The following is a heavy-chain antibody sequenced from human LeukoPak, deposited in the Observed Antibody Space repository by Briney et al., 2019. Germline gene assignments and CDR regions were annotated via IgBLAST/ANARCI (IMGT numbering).Heavy chain of an antibody. CDR1: GGSISSYY. J-gene: IGHJ5*02. CDR2: IYYSGST. Sequence: SETLSLTCTVSGGSISSYYWSWIRQPPGKGLEWIGYIYYSGSTNYNPSLKSRVTISVDTSKNQFSLKLSSVTAADTAVYYCARGNCSSTSCYKGGRGSGWFDPWGQGTLVTVSS. D-gene: IGHD2-2*02. CDR3: ARGNCSSTSCYKGGRGSGWFDP. V-gene: IGHV4-59*01.